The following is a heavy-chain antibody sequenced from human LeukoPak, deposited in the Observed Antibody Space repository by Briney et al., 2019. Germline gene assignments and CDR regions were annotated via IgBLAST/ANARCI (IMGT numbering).Heavy chain of an antibody. CDR2: ISAYNGNT. Sequence: GASVKVSCTASGYTFTSYGIRWVRQAPGQGLEWMGWISAYNGNTNYAQKFQGRVTMTTDTSTSTAYMELRSLRSDDTAVYYCARYFDWTKRGFDPWGQGTLVTVSS. J-gene: IGHJ5*02. V-gene: IGHV1-18*01. CDR1: GYTFTSYG. D-gene: IGHD3-9*01. CDR3: ARYFDWTKRGFDP.